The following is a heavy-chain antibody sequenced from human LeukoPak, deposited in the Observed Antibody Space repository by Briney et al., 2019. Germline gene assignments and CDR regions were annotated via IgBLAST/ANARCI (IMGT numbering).Heavy chain of an antibody. Sequence: GGSLRLSCAASGFTVSSNYMGWVRQAPGKGLEWVSVIYSGGSTYYADSVKGRFTISRDNSKNTLYLQMNSLRAEDTAVYYCASRRNYPAFDIWGQGTMVTVSS. CDR3: ASRRNYPAFDI. CDR2: IYSGGST. V-gene: IGHV3-53*01. CDR1: GFTVSSNY. D-gene: IGHD4-11*01. J-gene: IGHJ3*02.